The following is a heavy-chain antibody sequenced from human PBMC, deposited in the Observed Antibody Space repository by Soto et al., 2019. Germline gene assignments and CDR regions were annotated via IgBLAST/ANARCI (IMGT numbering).Heavy chain of an antibody. J-gene: IGHJ6*02. Sequence: PGGSLRLSCAASGFTFSSYAMHWGRQAPGKGLEWVAVISYDGSTYYADSVKGRFTISRYNSKNTLYLQMNSLRAEDTAVYYCARDIRNTISSSWKGTLEWNYYYGMYVWGQGTTVTVSS. V-gene: IGHV3-30*14. D-gene: IGHD6-13*01. CDR2: ISYDGST. CDR3: ARDIRNTISSSWKGTLEWNYYYGMYV. CDR1: GFTFSSYA.